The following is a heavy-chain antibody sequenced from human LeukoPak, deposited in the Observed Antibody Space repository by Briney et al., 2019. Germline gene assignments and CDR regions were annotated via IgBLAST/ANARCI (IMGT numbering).Heavy chain of an antibody. V-gene: IGHV1-2*06. Sequence: ASVKVSCKASGYTFTGYYMHWVRQAPGQGLEWMGRINPNSGGANYAQKFQGRATMTRDTSISTAYMELSRLRSDDTAVYYCARGEGKWELLQGDAFDIWGQGTMVTVSS. CDR2: INPNSGGA. J-gene: IGHJ3*02. CDR3: ARGEGKWELLQGDAFDI. D-gene: IGHD1-26*01. CDR1: GYTFTGYY.